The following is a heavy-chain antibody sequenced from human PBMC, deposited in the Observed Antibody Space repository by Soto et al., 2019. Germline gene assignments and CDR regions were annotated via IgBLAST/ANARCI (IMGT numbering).Heavy chain of an antibody. Sequence: PSQTLSLTCAISGDSVSTNSATWDWIRQFPSRGLEWLGRTYYRSKWDYDYAASVKGRININPDTSNNQVSLHLDSVTPGDTAVYYCARLMGTSCLDSWGQGTLVTVPS. V-gene: IGHV6-1*01. D-gene: IGHD2-8*01. J-gene: IGHJ5*01. CDR2: TYYRSKWDY. CDR3: ARLMGTSCLDS. CDR1: GDSVSTNSAT.